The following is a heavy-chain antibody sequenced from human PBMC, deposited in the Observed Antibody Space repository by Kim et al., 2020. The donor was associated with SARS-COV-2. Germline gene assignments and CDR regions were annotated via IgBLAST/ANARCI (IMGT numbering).Heavy chain of an antibody. D-gene: IGHD5-12*01. CDR2: IYYSGST. V-gene: IGHV4-59*01. J-gene: IGHJ6*03. CDR3: AKVATITQGHYYYYMDV. Sequence: SETLSLTCTVSGGSISSYYWSWIRQPPGKGLEWIGYIYYSGSTNYNPSLKSRVTISVDTSKNQFSLKLSSVTAADTAVYYCAKVATITQGHYYYYMDVWGKGTTVTVSS. CDR1: GGSISSYY.